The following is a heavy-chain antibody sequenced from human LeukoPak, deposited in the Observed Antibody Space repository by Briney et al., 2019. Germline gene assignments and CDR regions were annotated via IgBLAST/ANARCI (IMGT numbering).Heavy chain of an antibody. CDR1: GYTFTSYG. CDR2: ISAYNGNT. J-gene: IGHJ4*02. D-gene: IGHD3-22*01. Sequence: ASVKVSCKASGYTFTSYGISWVRQAPGQGLEWMGWISAYNGNTNYAQKLQGRVTMTTDTSTSTAYIELRSLRSDDTAVYYCARGFRRYYYDSSGYYPDYYFDYWGQGTLVTVSS. CDR3: ARGFRRYYYDSSGYYPDYYFDY. V-gene: IGHV1-18*01.